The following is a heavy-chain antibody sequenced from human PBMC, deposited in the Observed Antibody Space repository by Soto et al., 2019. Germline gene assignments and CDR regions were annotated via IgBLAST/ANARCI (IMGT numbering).Heavy chain of an antibody. V-gene: IGHV5-51*01. CDR2: IYPGDSDT. CDR1: GYSLTSYW. J-gene: IGHJ6*02. D-gene: IGHD3-3*01. CDR3: ARLDNYDFWRCYYRYYYYYGMVV. Sequence: GASLKISRKGSGYSLTSYWIGWVRQMPGKGLEWMGIIYPGDSDTRYSPSFQGQVTISADKSISTAYLQWSSLKASDTAMYYCARLDNYDFWRCYYRYYYYYGMVVWGQGAKVTVYS.